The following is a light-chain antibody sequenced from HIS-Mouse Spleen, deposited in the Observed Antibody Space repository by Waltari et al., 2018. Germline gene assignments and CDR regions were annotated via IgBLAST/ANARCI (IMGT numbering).Light chain of an antibody. J-gene: IGLJ2*01. CDR3: YSTDSSGNHRRV. V-gene: IGLV3-10*01. CDR2: EDS. Sequence: SYELTQPPSVSVSPGQTARITCSGDALPKKYAYWYQQKSGQAPVLVIYEDSKRPSGIPEGFSGSSAGTMANLTISGAQVEDEADYYCYSTDSSGNHRRVFGGGTKLTVL. CDR1: ALPKKY.